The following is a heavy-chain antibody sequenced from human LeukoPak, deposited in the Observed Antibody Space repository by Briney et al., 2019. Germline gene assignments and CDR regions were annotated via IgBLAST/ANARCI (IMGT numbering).Heavy chain of an antibody. J-gene: IGHJ4*02. CDR2: IKGRTDGGTT. D-gene: IGHD5-24*01. Sequence: GGSLRLSCPGSGFTFSSAWMTWVRQIPGKGLEWVGHIKGRTDGGTTDYAAPVKGRFTISRDDSKNTVYLQMNSLKIEDSAVYFCATEFYSNGYNFWGQGTLVIVSS. V-gene: IGHV3-15*01. CDR3: ATEFYSNGYNF. CDR1: GFTFSSAW.